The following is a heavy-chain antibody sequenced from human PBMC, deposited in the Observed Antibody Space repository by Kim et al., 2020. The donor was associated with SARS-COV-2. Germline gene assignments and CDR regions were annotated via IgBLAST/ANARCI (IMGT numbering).Heavy chain of an antibody. V-gene: IGHV1-3*01. Sequence: KFQGRVTITRDTSASTAYMELSSLRSEDTAVYYCARDPIGTRGSDYWGQGTLVTVSS. D-gene: IGHD3-16*01. J-gene: IGHJ4*02. CDR3: ARDPIGTRGSDY.